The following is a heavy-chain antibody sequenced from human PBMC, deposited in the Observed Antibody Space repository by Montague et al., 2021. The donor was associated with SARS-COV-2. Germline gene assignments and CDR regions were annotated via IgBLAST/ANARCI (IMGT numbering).Heavy chain of an antibody. V-gene: IGHV4-59*01. CDR3: AREDRWNWFDP. CDR1: GGSISSDY. CDR2: IYYRGTT. D-gene: IGHD5-24*01. Sequence: SETLSLTCSVSGGSISSDYWSWIRQSPGKGLEWIGYIYYRGTTNYNPSLKSRVTFSVDTSKNQFSLKLISVTAADTAGYFCAREDRWNWFDPWGQGVLVTVSS. J-gene: IGHJ5*02.